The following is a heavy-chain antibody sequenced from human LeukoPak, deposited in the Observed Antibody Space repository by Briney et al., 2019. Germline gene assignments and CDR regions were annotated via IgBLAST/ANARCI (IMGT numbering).Heavy chain of an antibody. J-gene: IGHJ6*03. CDR2: IYTSGST. CDR3: ARADNRQDEVCSGGSCYSIFRRGYYYYMDV. Sequence: SETLSLTCTVSGGSICSGSYYWSWIRQPAGKGLEWIGRIYTSGSTNYNPSLKSRVTISVDSSKNQFSLRLSSVTAADTAVYYCARADNRQDEVCSGGSCYSIFRRGYYYYMDVWGKGTTVTVSS. D-gene: IGHD2-15*01. V-gene: IGHV4-61*02. CDR1: GGSICSGSYY.